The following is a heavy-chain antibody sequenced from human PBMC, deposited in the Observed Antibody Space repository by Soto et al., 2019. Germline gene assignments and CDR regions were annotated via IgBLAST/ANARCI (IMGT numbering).Heavy chain of an antibody. D-gene: IGHD3-3*01. CDR1: GYSFTIDY. J-gene: IGHJ6*02. V-gene: IGHV1-46*01. Sequence: APLNGSWKRAGYSFTIDYMRWLRQTTGQGLEWMGIINPSGGSTSYAQKFQGRVTMTRDTSTSTVYMELSSLRSEDTAVYYCARGVVSFWSGYYSRSYYGMDVWGQGTTVTVSS. CDR3: ARGVVSFWSGYYSRSYYGMDV. CDR2: INPSGGST.